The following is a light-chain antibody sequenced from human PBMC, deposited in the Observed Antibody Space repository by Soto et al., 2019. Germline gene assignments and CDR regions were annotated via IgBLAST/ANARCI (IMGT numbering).Light chain of an antibody. Sequence: SYELTQPPSVSVAPGQTARITCEGNNIGSKSVHWYQQSPGQAPVLVVYSDSDRPSGTPERFSGSDSGNTATLTISGVEAGDEADYYCQVWDSSRDHVVFGGGTKVTVL. CDR3: QVWDSSRDHVV. J-gene: IGLJ2*01. CDR2: SDS. CDR1: NIGSKS. V-gene: IGLV3-21*02.